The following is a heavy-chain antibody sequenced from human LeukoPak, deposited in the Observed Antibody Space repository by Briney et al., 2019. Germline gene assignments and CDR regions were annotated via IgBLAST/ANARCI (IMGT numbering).Heavy chain of an antibody. D-gene: IGHD3-9*01. V-gene: IGHV1-2*02. CDR3: AVTYYDILTGYYSIPQNHPGMDV. Sequence: GASVKVSCKASGYTFTGYYMHWVRQAPGQGLEWMGWISPNSGGTNYAQKFQGRVTMTRDTSISTAYMGLSRLRSDDTAVYYCAVTYYDILTGYYSIPQNHPGMDVWGQGTTVTVSS. CDR1: GYTFTGYY. CDR2: ISPNSGGT. J-gene: IGHJ6*02.